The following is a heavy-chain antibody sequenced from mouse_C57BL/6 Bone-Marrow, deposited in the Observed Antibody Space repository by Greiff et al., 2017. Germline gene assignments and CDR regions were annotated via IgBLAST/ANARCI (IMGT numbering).Heavy chain of an antibody. CDR2: IYPGDGDT. CDR3: ARGDYSYAMDY. Sequence: VQGVESGPELVKPGASVKISCKASGYAFSSSWMNWVKQRPGKGLEWIGRIYPGDGDTNYNGKFKGKATLTADKSSSTAYMQLSSLTSEDSAVYFCARGDYSYAMDYWGQGTSVTVSS. J-gene: IGHJ4*01. CDR1: GYAFSSSW. D-gene: IGHD2-12*01. V-gene: IGHV1-82*01.